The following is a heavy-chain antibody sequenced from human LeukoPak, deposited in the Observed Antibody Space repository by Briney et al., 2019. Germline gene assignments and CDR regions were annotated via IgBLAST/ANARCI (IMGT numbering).Heavy chain of an antibody. CDR3: ARVPIVVVPAAYMDV. CDR2: IDDSGRI. J-gene: IGHJ6*03. Sequence: SETLSLTCTVSGDSFTNTDFFWGWIRQPPGKGLEWIANIDDSGRIYSNPSLRSRVTMSRDTSKNQFSLKLSSVTAADTAVYYCARVPIVVVPAAYMDVWGKGTTVTVSS. CDR1: GDSFTNTDFF. V-gene: IGHV4-39*07. D-gene: IGHD2-2*01.